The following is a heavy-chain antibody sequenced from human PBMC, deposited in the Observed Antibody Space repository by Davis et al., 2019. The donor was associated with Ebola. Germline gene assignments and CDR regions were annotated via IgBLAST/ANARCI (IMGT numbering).Heavy chain of an antibody. CDR2: IWYDGSNK. CDR1: GFTFSSYG. J-gene: IGHJ4*02. D-gene: IGHD4-17*01. Sequence: PGGSLRLSCAASGFTFSSYGMHWVRQAPGKGLEWVAVIWYDGSNKYYADSVKGRFTISRDNSKNTLYLQMNSLRDEDTAVYYCARVATTVTIRIDYWGQGTLVTVSS. V-gene: IGHV3-33*01. CDR3: ARVATTVTIRIDY.